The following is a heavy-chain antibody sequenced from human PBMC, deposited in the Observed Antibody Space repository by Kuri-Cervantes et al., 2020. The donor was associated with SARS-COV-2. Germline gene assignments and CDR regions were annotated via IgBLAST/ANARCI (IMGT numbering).Heavy chain of an antibody. J-gene: IGHJ4*02. CDR2: FSHSGRNGYSP. V-gene: IGHV4-34*01. CDR1: RGSLSGYH. Sequence: SQTLSLTCAVSRGSLSGYHWSWIRQPPGKGLEWIGGFSHSGRNGYSPSYNPSLESRVTISGDTSKNQVSLRLNSVTAEDTAVYYCARDKAKWELNYYFDYWGQGTLVTVSS. D-gene: IGHD1-26*01. CDR3: ARDKAKWELNYYFDY.